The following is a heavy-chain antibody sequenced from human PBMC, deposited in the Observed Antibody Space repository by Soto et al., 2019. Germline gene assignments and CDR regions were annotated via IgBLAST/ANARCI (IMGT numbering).Heavy chain of an antibody. J-gene: IGHJ4*02. Sequence: QVQLVQSEAEVRQPASSVKVSCKTSGGTLSSYAISWVRQAPGQGLEWMGGIVPIVDTSTYAQKFQGRVTITADESTSTVYMELSSLRSDDTAVYYCVRVVAIPGYPDNWGQGTLVTVSS. CDR1: GGTLSSYA. CDR2: IVPIVDTS. CDR3: VRVVAIPGYPDN. D-gene: IGHD5-12*01. V-gene: IGHV1-69*12.